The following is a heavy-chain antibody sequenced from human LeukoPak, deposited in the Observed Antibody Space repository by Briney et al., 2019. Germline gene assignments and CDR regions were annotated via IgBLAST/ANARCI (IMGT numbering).Heavy chain of an antibody. Sequence: SVSLSCTASVYTFTGYYMHWVRQAPGQGLEWMGWINPNNGGTNYAKKYQGRVTMTTDTSISTAYMELSRLRSDDTAVYYCARSRSGYYYPPYWGQGTLVTVSS. J-gene: IGHJ4*02. CDR2: INPNNGGT. D-gene: IGHD3-22*01. CDR1: VYTFTGYY. CDR3: ARSRSGYYYPPY. V-gene: IGHV1-2*02.